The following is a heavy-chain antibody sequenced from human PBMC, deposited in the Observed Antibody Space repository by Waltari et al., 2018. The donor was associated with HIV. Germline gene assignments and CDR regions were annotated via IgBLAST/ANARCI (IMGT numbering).Heavy chain of an antibody. CDR1: GDTFSAYT. Sequence: VQLVQSGAEMRKPGDSGKASCRASGDTFSAYTISWVRQAHGQGLEWMGWSRGYNGNTNYAQKFQGRVNMTTDTSTSTAHMELRSLRSDDTAVYYCARGVSIVRGVMIRGHMDVWGQGTTVTVSS. J-gene: IGHJ6*02. V-gene: IGHV1-18*01. CDR3: ARGVSIVRGVMIRGHMDV. D-gene: IGHD3-10*01. CDR2: SRGYNGNT.